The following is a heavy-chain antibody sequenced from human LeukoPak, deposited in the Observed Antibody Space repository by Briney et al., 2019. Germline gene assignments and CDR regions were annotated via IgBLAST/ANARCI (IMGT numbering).Heavy chain of an antibody. V-gene: IGHV4-30-4*01. D-gene: IGHD3-22*01. Sequence: SETLSLTCTVSGGSINRGDYYWRWIRQPPGKGLEGIGNIYYSGRRYNNLSLKSRIIMSVDTSKNQFSLKLSSVTAADTAVYYCAREAFYDNSGSVGRFDYWGQGTLVTVSS. CDR3: AREAFYDNSGSVGRFDY. CDR2: IYYSGRR. J-gene: IGHJ4*02. CDR1: GGSINRGDYY.